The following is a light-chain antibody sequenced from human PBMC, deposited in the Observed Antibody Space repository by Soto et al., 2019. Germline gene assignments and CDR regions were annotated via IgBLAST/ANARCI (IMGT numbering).Light chain of an antibody. J-gene: IGKJ5*01. CDR3: QQYGSSIT. CDR1: QSVKSSY. CDR2: GTS. V-gene: IGKV3-20*01. Sequence: EIGFTQSTATLSLFSVERASLPCTASQSVKSSYLAWYQHKPGQAPRLLIYGTSSRATGIPDRFSGSGSGTDFTLTISRLETEDFAVYYCQQYGSSITFGQGTRLEIK.